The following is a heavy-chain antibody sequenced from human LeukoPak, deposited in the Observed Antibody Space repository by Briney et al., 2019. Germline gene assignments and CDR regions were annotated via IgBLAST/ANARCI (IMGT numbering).Heavy chain of an antibody. CDR1: GGSFSGYY. D-gene: IGHD6-13*01. J-gene: IGHJ5*02. V-gene: IGHV4-34*01. Sequence: PSETLSLTCAVYGGSFSGYYWSWIRQPPGKGLEWIGEINHSGSTNYNPSLTSRVTISVDTSKNQFSLKLSSVTAADTAVYYCARRRTAAGRRWFDPWGQGTLVTVSS. CDR3: ARRRTAAGRRWFDP. CDR2: INHSGST.